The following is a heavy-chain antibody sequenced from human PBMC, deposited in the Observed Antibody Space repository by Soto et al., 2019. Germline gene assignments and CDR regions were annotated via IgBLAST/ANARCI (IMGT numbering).Heavy chain of an antibody. CDR1: GGSISSGDYY. J-gene: IGHJ4*02. CDR3: TKSGGGYVNSGYYGGDYDS. D-gene: IGHD3-22*01. V-gene: IGHV4-30-4*01. Sequence: SETLSLTCTVSGGSISSGDYYWSWIRQPPGKGLQWIGYIYYSGSTYYNPSLKSRVTISVDTSKNQFSLKLSSVTAADTAVYYCTKSGGGYVNSGYYGGDYDSWGRGTLVTSPQ. CDR2: IYYSGST.